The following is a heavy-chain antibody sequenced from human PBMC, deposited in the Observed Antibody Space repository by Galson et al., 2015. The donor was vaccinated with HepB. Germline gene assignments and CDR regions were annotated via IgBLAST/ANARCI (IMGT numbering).Heavy chain of an antibody. CDR1: GFTFSSYW. CDR3: ARERHSSSRSLYDFDY. Sequence: SLRLSCAASGFTFSSYWMSWVRQAPGKGLEWVANIKQDGNDKYYVDSVKGRFTISRDSAKNSLFLQMNSLRAEDTAVYYCARERHSSSRSLYDFDYWGQGTLVTVSS. D-gene: IGHD6-19*01. CDR2: IKQDGNDK. V-gene: IGHV3-7*01. J-gene: IGHJ4*02.